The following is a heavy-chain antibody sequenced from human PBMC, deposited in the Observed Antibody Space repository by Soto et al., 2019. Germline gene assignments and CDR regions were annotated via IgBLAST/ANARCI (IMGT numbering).Heavy chain of an antibody. Sequence: QVQLVQSGAEVKKPGASVKVSCKASGYTFTSYGISWVRQAPGQGLEWMGWISAYNGNTNYAQKLQGRVTMTTDTSTSTAYMELRSLRSDDTAVYYCARIHDWGRGGRKQWLVQSWFDPWGQGTLVTVSS. J-gene: IGHJ5*02. D-gene: IGHD6-19*01. V-gene: IGHV1-18*01. CDR3: ARIHDWGRGGRKQWLVQSWFDP. CDR2: ISAYNGNT. CDR1: GYTFTSYG.